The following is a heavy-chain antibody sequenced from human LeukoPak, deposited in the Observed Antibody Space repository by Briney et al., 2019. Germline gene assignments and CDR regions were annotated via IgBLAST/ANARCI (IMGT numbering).Heavy chain of an antibody. CDR2: ISGSGGST. Sequence: GGSLRLSCAASGFTVSSNYMSWVRQAPGKGLEWVSAISGSGGSTYYADSVKGRFTISRDNSKNTLYLQMNSLRAEDTAVYYCARPDTAMEYYFDYWGQGTLVTVSS. CDR3: ARPDTAMEYYFDY. CDR1: GFTVSSNY. V-gene: IGHV3-23*01. D-gene: IGHD5-18*01. J-gene: IGHJ4*02.